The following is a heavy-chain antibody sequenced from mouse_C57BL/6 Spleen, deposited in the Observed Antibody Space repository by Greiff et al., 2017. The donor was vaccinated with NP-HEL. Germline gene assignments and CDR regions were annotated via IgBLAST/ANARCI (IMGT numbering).Heavy chain of an antibody. D-gene: IGHD1-1*01. V-gene: IGHV1-53*01. CDR1: GYTFTSYW. CDR2: INPSNGGT. Sequence: QVQLQQPGTELVKPGASVKLSCKASGYTFTSYWMHWVKQRPGQGLEWIGNINPSNGGTNYNETFKRKATLTVDNSSSTAYMQLSSLTSEDSAVYYCARPITTVVALYYDAMDYWGQGTSVTVAS. CDR3: ARPITTVVALYYDAMDY. J-gene: IGHJ4*01.